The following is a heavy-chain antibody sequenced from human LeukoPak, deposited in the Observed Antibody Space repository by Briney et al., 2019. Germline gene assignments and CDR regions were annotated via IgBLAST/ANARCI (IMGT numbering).Heavy chain of an antibody. Sequence: GGSLRLSCEVSGFIFSTYWMTWVRQAPGKGLEWVATIKQDGSDEYCVDSVKGRFTISRDNAKNSLYLQMDGLRAEDTAVYHCARKLYYYGTSPAGWFGPWGQGTLVTVSS. V-gene: IGHV3-7*01. CDR2: IKQDGSDE. CDR1: GFIFSTYW. J-gene: IGHJ5*02. CDR3: ARKLYYYGTSPAGWFGP. D-gene: IGHD3-22*01.